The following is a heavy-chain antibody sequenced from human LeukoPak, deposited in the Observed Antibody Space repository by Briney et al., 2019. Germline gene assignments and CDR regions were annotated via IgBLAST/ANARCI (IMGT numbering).Heavy chain of an antibody. CDR1: GYTFTSYA. Sequence: SVKVSCKASGYTFTSYAMNWVRQAPGQGLEWMGGIIPIFGTAKPAQKFQGRVTISADESTSTAYLEVSSLRSEDSAVYYCARDYDFWQAFDIWGQGTMVTVSS. J-gene: IGHJ3*02. CDR2: IIPIFGTA. D-gene: IGHD3-3*01. V-gene: IGHV1-69*13. CDR3: ARDYDFWQAFDI.